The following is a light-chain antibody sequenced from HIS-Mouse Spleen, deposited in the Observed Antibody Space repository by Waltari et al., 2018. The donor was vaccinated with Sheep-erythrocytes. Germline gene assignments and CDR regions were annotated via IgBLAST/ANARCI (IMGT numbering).Light chain of an antibody. CDR1: KLGDKY. V-gene: IGLV3-1*01. CDR2: QDS. Sequence: SYELTQPPSVSVSPGQTASITCSGDKLGDKYACWYQQKPGQSPVLVIYQDSKRPSGIPGLFSGSNSGNTATLTIGGTQAMDEADYYCQAWDSSTAWVFGGGTKLTVL. CDR3: QAWDSSTAWV. J-gene: IGLJ3*02.